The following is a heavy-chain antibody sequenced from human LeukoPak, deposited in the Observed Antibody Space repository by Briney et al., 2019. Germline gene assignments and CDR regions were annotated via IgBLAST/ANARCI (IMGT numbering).Heavy chain of an antibody. CDR3: AKVNWGSGWFDP. J-gene: IGHJ5*02. Sequence: SETLSLTCTVSGGSISSYYWSWIRQPPGKGLEWIGYIYYSGSTNYNPSLKSRVTISVDTSKNQFSLKLSSVAAADTAAYYCAKVNWGSGWFDPWGQGTLVTVSS. CDR2: IYYSGST. D-gene: IGHD7-27*01. V-gene: IGHV4-59*01. CDR1: GGSISSYY.